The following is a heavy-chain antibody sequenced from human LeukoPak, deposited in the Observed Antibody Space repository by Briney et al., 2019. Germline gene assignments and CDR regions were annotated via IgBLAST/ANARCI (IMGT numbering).Heavy chain of an antibody. V-gene: IGHV3-23*01. CDR2: ISFSGGST. CDR3: ARDIQLST. J-gene: IGHJ3*01. Sequence: GGSLRLSCAASGFTFSDSAMSWVRQAPGKGLEWVSLISFSGGSTYYADSVKGRFTISRDNSKDTLYLQMNSLRAEDTAIYYCARDIQLSTWGLGTMVTVSS. CDR1: GFTFSDSA. D-gene: IGHD5-24*01.